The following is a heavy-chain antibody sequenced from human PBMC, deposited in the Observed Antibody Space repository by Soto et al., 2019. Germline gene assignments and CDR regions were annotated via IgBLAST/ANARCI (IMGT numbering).Heavy chain of an antibody. V-gene: IGHV3-23*01. CDR2: ISGSGGST. CDR3: AKDTAWTYGEPLRY. Sequence: QPGGSLRLSCAASGFTFSSYAMSWVRQAPGKGLEWVSAISGSGGSTYYADSVKGRFTISRDNSKNTLYLQMNSLRAEDTAVYYCAKDTAWTYGEPLRYWGQGTLVTVSS. CDR1: GFTFSSYA. J-gene: IGHJ4*02. D-gene: IGHD4-17*01.